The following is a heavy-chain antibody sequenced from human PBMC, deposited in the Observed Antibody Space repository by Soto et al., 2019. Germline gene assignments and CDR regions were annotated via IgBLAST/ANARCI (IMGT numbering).Heavy chain of an antibody. CDR1: GCSISSGDYY. V-gene: IGHV4-30-4*01. Sequence: PSETLSLTCTVSGCSISSGDYYWSWIRQPPGKGREWIGYIYYSGSTYYNPSLKSRVTISVDTSKNQSSLKLSSVTAADTAVYYCASAPYYDFWSGYPNFDYWGQGTLVTVSS. CDR3: ASAPYYDFWSGYPNFDY. J-gene: IGHJ4*02. CDR2: IYYSGST. D-gene: IGHD3-3*01.